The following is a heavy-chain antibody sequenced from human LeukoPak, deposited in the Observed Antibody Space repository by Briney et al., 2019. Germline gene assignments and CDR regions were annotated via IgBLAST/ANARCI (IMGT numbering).Heavy chain of an antibody. Sequence: SETLSLTCAVSGGSISSGGYSWSWIRQPPGKGLEWIGYIYHSGSTYYNPSLKSRVTISVDRSKNQFSLKLSSVTAADTAVYYCARGGPPTYYYYYYGMDVWGKGTTVTVSS. J-gene: IGHJ6*04. V-gene: IGHV4-30-2*01. CDR2: IYHSGST. CDR3: ARGGPPTYYYYYYGMDV. CDR1: GGSISSGGYS.